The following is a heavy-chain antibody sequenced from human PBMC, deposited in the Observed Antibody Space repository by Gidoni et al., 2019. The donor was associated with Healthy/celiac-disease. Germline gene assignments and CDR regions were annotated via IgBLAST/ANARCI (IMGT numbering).Heavy chain of an antibody. D-gene: IGHD6-19*01. CDR3: ARVNLIAVAGTDY. CDR2: IYYSGST. J-gene: IGHJ4*02. Sequence: ESGPGLVKPSQTLSLTCTVSGGSISSGDYYWSWIRQPPGKGLEWIGYIYYSGSTYYNPSLKSRVTISVDTSKNQFSLKLSSVTAADTAVYYCARVNLIAVAGTDYWGQGTLVTVSS. V-gene: IGHV4-30-4*01. CDR1: GGSISSGDYY.